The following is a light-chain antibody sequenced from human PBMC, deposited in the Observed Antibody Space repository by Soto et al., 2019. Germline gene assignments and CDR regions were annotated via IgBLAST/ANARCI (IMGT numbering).Light chain of an antibody. CDR2: GAS. CDR1: QSVSSN. CDR3: QQYNNWPLYT. Sequence: EIVMTQSPATLSVSPGERATLSCRASQSVSSNLAWYQQKPGQAPRLLIYGASTRATGIPARFSGSGSGTEFTLTIRSLQSEDFAVYYCQQYNNWPLYTFGQGNKLEIK. V-gene: IGKV3-15*01. J-gene: IGKJ2*01.